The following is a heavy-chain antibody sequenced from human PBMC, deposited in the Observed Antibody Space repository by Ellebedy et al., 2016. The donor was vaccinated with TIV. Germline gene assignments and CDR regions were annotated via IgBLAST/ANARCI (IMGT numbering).Heavy chain of an antibody. J-gene: IGHJ5*02. CDR2: VFDSGR. CDR3: ARQMGKYCGAAACYSRWFDP. Sequence: MPSETLSLTCTVSGGSISSSSYYWAWIRQPPGKGLEWIGSVFDSGRYYKPSLESRVSMSVDSSKSQFFLNLSSVTAADTAVYYCARQMGKYCGAAACYSRWFDPWGQGILVTVSS. D-gene: IGHD2-15*01. V-gene: IGHV4-39*01. CDR1: GGSISSSSYY.